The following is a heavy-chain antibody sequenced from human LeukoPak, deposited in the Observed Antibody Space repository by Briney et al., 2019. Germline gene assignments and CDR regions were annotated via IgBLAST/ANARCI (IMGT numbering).Heavy chain of an antibody. CDR1: GGSISSSSYY. D-gene: IGHD3-10*01. J-gene: IGHJ4*02. CDR3: ARHNYYGSGSLDY. Sequence: PSETLSLTCTVSGGSISSSSYYWGWIRQPPGKGLEWIGSIYYSGSTYYNPSLKSRLTISVDTSRNQFSLKLSSVTAADTAVYYCARHNYYGSGSLDYWGQGTLVIVSS. CDR2: IYYSGST. V-gene: IGHV4-39*01.